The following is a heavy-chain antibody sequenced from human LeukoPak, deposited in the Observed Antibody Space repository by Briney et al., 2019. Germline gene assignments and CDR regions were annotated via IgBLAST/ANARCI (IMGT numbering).Heavy chain of an antibody. D-gene: IGHD2-2*01. J-gene: IGHJ5*02. CDR1: GFTFTTYS. Sequence: GGSLRLSCAASGFTFTTYSMNWVRQAPGKGLEWVSYITTASSTMYYADSVKGRFTISRDNAKNSLYLQMNSLRAEDTAVYYCARGDFLVPAAIPNWFDPWGQGTLVTVSS. V-gene: IGHV3-48*01. CDR2: ITTASSTM. CDR3: ARGDFLVPAAIPNWFDP.